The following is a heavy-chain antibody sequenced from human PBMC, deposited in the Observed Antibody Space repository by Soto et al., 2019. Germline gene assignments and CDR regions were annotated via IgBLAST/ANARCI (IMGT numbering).Heavy chain of an antibody. Sequence: QVHLVQSGAEVKKPGASVKVSCKGSGYTFTSYGITWVRQAPGQGLEWMGWISAHNGNTDYAQKLQGRVTVTRDTSTSPAYMELRSRGSDDTAVYYCARGRYGDYWGQGALVTVSS. CDR2: ISAHNGNT. V-gene: IGHV1-18*01. CDR1: GYTFTSYG. J-gene: IGHJ4*02. D-gene: IGHD1-1*01. CDR3: ARGRYGDY.